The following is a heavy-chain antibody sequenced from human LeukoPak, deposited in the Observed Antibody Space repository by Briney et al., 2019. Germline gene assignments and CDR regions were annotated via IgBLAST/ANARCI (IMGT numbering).Heavy chain of an antibody. J-gene: IGHJ4*02. V-gene: IGHV4-61*05. Sequence: SETLSLTCAVSGGSIRSRGYYWDWIRQPPGKGLEWIGNVYYTGSTNYNPSLKSRVTISVDTSKNQFSLKLSSVTAADTAVYYCARKNYYGSGNFDYWGQGTLVTVSS. D-gene: IGHD3-10*01. CDR1: GGSIRSRGYY. CDR3: ARKNYYGSGNFDY. CDR2: VYYTGST.